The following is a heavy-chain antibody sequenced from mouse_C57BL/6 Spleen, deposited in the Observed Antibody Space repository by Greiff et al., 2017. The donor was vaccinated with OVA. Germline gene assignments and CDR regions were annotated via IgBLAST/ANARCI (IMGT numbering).Heavy chain of an antibody. CDR1: GFNIKDYY. Sequence: VQLKESGAELVKPGASVKLSCTASGFNIKDYYMPWVKQRTEQGLEGIGRIDPEDGETKYAPQFQGKATITADTSSNTAYLQLSSLTSEDTAVDYCARRGGYDYFDYWGQGTTLTVSS. D-gene: IGHD2-2*01. CDR2: IDPEDGET. J-gene: IGHJ2*01. CDR3: ARRGGYDYFDY. V-gene: IGHV14-2*01.